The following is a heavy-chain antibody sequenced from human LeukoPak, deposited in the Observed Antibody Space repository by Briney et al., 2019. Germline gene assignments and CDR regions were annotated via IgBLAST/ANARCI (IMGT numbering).Heavy chain of an antibody. CDR1: GYSIINNNY. D-gene: IGHD1-26*01. J-gene: IGHJ4*02. Sequence: SETLSPTCAVSGYSIINNNYWGWIRQPPGKGLEWIGHIYHGGSTYYNPSLKSRVTISVDTSKNQFSVKLNSVTAADTAVYYCARTSLNGILHDFDHWGQGTLVTVSS. CDR2: IYHGGST. CDR3: ARTSLNGILHDFDH. V-gene: IGHV4-38-2*01.